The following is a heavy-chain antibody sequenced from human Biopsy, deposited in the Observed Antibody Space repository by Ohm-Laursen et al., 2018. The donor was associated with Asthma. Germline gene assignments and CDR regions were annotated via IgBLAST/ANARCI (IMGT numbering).Heavy chain of an antibody. J-gene: IGHJ6*02. CDR2: INTNTGNP. V-gene: IGHV7-4-1*02. CDR1: GYIFTSHA. Sequence: VSVKVSCKASGYIFTSHAMNWVRQAPGQGLEWMGRINTNTGNPTYAQGFTGRFVFSLDTSVSTAYLQISSLKADDTAVYYCARGLLGMDVWGQGTTVIVSS. D-gene: IGHD2-15*01. CDR3: ARGLLGMDV.